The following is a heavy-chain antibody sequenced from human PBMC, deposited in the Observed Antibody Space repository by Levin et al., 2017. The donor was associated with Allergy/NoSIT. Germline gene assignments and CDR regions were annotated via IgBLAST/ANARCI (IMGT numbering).Heavy chain of an antibody. CDR1: GGSFSGYY. CDR2: INHSGST. J-gene: IGHJ5*02. V-gene: IGHV4-34*01. Sequence: TSETLSLTCAVYGGSFSGYYWSWIRQPPGKGLEWIGEINHSGSTNYNPSLKSRVTISVDTSKNQFSLKLSSVTAADTAVYYCAREYGAAIVAADYNWFDPWGQGTLVTVSS. CDR3: AREYGAAIVAADYNWFDP. D-gene: IGHD2-2*02.